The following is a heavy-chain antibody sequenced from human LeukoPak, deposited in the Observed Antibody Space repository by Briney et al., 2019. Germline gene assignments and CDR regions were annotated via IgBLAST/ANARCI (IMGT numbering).Heavy chain of an antibody. CDR3: ARDNYDSSGSFDY. V-gene: IGHV4-39*07. CDR2: IYHSGST. J-gene: IGHJ4*02. D-gene: IGHD3-22*01. Sequence: SETLSLTCTVSGGSISSGSYYWSWIRQPPGKGLEWIGSIYHSGSTYYNPSLKSRVTISVDTSKNQFSLKLSSVTAADTAVYYCARDNYDSSGSFDYWGQGTLVTVSS. CDR1: GGSISSGSYY.